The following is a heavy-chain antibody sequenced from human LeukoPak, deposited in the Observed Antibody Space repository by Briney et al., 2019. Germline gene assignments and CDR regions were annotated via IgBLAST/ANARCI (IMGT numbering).Heavy chain of an antibody. CDR3: ATTKATGYSSGWYLFVFGY. V-gene: IGHV1-69*13. D-gene: IGHD6-19*01. Sequence: GASVKVSCKASGGTFSNYAISWVRQAPGQGLEWMGGIIPIFGTANYAQKFQGRVTITADESTSTAYMELSSLRSEDTAVYYCATTKATGYSSGWYLFVFGYWGQGTLVTVSS. CDR2: IIPIFGTA. CDR1: GGTFSNYA. J-gene: IGHJ4*02.